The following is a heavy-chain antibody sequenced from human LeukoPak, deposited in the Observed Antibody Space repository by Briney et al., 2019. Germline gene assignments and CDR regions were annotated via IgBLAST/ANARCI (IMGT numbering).Heavy chain of an antibody. Sequence: GGSLRLSCAASGFTFSSSGMHWVRQAPGKGLEWVAVISYDGRSKYYGDSVKGRFTISRDNSKNTLYLQMNSLRAEDTAVYYCAGRVTGYSSGYVYWGQGTLVTVSS. CDR2: ISYDGRSK. V-gene: IGHV3-30*03. J-gene: IGHJ4*02. CDR3: AGRVTGYSSGYVY. CDR1: GFTFSSSG. D-gene: IGHD5-18*01.